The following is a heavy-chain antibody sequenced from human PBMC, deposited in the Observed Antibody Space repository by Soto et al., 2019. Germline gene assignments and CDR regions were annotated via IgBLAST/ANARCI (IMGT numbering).Heavy chain of an antibody. CDR3: AREGCSTRCAHLYYGMYV. CDR2: IIPIFGTA. D-gene: IGHD2-2*01. Sequence: QVQLVQSGAEVKKPGSSVKVSCKASGGTFSSYAISWVRQAPGQGLEWMGGIIPIFGTANYAQKFQGRVTITADESTSTAYMELSSLSSEDTAVYSCAREGCSTRCAHLYYGMYVWGQGTTVTVSS. J-gene: IGHJ6*02. CDR1: GGTFSSYA. V-gene: IGHV1-69*01.